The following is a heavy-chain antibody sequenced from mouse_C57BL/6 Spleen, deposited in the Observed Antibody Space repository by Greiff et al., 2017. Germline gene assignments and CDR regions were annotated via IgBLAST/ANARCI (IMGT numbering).Heavy chain of an antibody. V-gene: IGHV1-50*01. CDR3: ARSTTVRNFDV. D-gene: IGHD2-1*01. CDR1: GYTFTSYW. J-gene: IGHJ1*03. CDR2: IDPSDSYT. Sequence: QVQLQQPGAELVKPGASVKLSCKASGYTFTSYWMQWVKQRPGQGLEWIGEIDPSDSYTNYNQKFKGKATLTVDTSASTAYMQLSILTSEDSAVYYCARSTTVRNFDVWGTGTTVTVSS.